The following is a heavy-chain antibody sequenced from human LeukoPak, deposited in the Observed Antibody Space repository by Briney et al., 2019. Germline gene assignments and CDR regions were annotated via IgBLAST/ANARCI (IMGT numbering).Heavy chain of an antibody. Sequence: GGSLRLSCAASGFTFSSYAMSWVRQAPGKGLEWVAVIWYDGSNKYYADSVKGRFTISGDNSKNTLYLQMNSLRVEDTAVYYCAVEYNSSPYAFDIWGQGTKVTVSS. CDR2: IWYDGSNK. CDR3: AVEYNSSPYAFDI. V-gene: IGHV3-33*08. D-gene: IGHD2/OR15-2a*01. CDR1: GFTFSSYA. J-gene: IGHJ3*02.